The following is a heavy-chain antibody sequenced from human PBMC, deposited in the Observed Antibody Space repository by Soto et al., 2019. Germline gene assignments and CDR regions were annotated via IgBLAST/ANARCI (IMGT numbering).Heavy chain of an antibody. D-gene: IGHD7-27*01. V-gene: IGHV3-23*04. CDR1: GFTFSSYS. Sequence: VQLVESGGGLVKPGGSLRLSCAASGFTFSSYSMNWVRQAPGKGLEWVSSISGGGGSTYYGDSVKGRFTISRDNSKNTLYLQMNSLRAEDTAVYYCAKALGDYYYYGMDVWGQGTTVTVSS. J-gene: IGHJ6*02. CDR3: AKALGDYYYYGMDV. CDR2: ISGGGGST.